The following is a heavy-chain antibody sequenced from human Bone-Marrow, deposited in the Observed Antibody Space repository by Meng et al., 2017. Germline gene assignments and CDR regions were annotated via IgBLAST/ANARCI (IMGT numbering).Heavy chain of an antibody. CDR1: GFTFSSYW. CDR2: IKQDGSEK. J-gene: IGHJ4*02. V-gene: IGHV3-7*03. D-gene: IGHD6-19*01. Sequence: GESLKISCAASGFTFSSYWMSWVRQAPGKGLEWVANIKQDGSEKYYVDSVKGRFTISRDNSKNTLYLQMNSLRAEDTAVYYCARVSGQWLGHFDYWGQGTLVTVSS. CDR3: ARVSGQWLGHFDY.